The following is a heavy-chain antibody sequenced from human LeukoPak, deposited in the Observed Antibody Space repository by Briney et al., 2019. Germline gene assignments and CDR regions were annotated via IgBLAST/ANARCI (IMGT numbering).Heavy chain of an antibody. CDR1: GYTFTGYY. Sequence: ASVKVSCKASGYTFTGYYMHWVRQAPGQGLEWMGIINPSGGSTSYAQKFQGRVTMTRDTSTSTVYMELSSLRSEDTAVYYCARDRFAYSSGCSFDPWGQGTLVTVSS. J-gene: IGHJ5*02. CDR2: INPSGGST. D-gene: IGHD6-19*01. CDR3: ARDRFAYSSGCSFDP. V-gene: IGHV1-46*01.